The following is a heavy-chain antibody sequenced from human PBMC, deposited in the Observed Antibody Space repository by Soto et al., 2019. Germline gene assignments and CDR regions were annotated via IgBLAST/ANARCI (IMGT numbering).Heavy chain of an antibody. CDR3: AKDHGSSSAPVNFDY. D-gene: IGHD6-6*01. J-gene: IGHJ4*02. Sequence: QVQLVESGGGVVQPGRSLRLSCAASGFTFSSYGMHRVRQAPGKGLEWVAVISYDGSNKYYADSVKGRFTISRDNSKNTLYLQMNSLRAEDTAVYYCAKDHGSSSAPVNFDYWGQETLVTVSS. V-gene: IGHV3-30*18. CDR2: ISYDGSNK. CDR1: GFTFSSYG.